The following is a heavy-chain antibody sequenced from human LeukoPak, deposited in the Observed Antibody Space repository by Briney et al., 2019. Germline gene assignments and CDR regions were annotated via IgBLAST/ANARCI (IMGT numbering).Heavy chain of an antibody. J-gene: IGHJ4*02. V-gene: IGHV3-30*03. D-gene: IGHD2-15*01. CDR2: ISYDGSNK. CDR1: GFTFSSYG. Sequence: PGRSLRLSCAASGFTFSSYGMHWVRQAPGKGLEWVAVISYDGSNKYYADSVKGRFTISRDNSKNTLYLQMNSLRADDTAVYYCARDICSGIGCYPRAPFDYWGQGTLVTVSS. CDR3: ARDICSGIGCYPRAPFDY.